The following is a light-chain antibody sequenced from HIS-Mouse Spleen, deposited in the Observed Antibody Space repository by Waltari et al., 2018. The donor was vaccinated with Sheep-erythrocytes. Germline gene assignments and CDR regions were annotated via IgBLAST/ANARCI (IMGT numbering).Light chain of an antibody. V-gene: IGLV2-14*01. CDR1: SSDVGGYNY. Sequence: QSALTQPASVSGSPGPSITISCTGPSSDVGGYNYVSWYQQHPGKAPKLMIYEVSNRPSGVSNRFSGSKSGNTASLTISGLQAEDEADYYCSSYTSSSTQVFGGGTKLTVL. J-gene: IGLJ2*01. CDR2: EVS. CDR3: SSYTSSSTQV.